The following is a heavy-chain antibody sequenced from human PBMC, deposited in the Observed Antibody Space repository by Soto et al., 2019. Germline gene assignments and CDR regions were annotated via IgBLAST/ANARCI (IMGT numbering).Heavy chain of an antibody. Sequence: GGSLRLSCAVSGFTLDSPYSHAMSWVRQSLGKGPEWVSTIRSNATNTHYAEYVQGRFTISKDASRNTVHLHMNSLRADDTATYFCVSWVSGDFDYWGHGTPVTVSS. D-gene: IGHD2-8*01. CDR1: GFTLDSPYSHA. CDR2: IRSNATNT. V-gene: IGHV3-23*01. CDR3: VSWVSGDFDY. J-gene: IGHJ4*01.